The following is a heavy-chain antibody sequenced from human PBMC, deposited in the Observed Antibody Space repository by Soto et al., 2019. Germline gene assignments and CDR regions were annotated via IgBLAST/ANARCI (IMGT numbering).Heavy chain of an antibody. Sequence: SETLSLTCTVSGGSISSYYWSWIRQPPGKGLDWIGYIYYSGSTNYNPSLKSRVTISVDTSKNQFSLKLSSVTAADTAVYYCARAQITKIVGSSGYFNWFDPWGQGTLVTVSS. CDR2: IYYSGST. CDR1: GGSISSYY. V-gene: IGHV4-59*08. J-gene: IGHJ5*02. D-gene: IGHD3-22*01. CDR3: ARAQITKIVGSSGYFNWFDP.